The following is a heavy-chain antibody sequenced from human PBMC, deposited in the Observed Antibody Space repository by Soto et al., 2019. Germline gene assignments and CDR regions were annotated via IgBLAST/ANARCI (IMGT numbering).Heavy chain of an antibody. D-gene: IGHD2-2*01. CDR2: INHSGST. Sequence: SETLSLTCAVYGGSFSGYYWSWIRQPPGKGLEWIGEINHSGSTNYNPSLKSRVTISVDTSKNQFSLKLSSVTAADTAVYYCARAEREVYCSSTSCLNYNWFDPWGQGTLVT. CDR1: GGSFSGYY. J-gene: IGHJ5*02. CDR3: ARAEREVYCSSTSCLNYNWFDP. V-gene: IGHV4-34*01.